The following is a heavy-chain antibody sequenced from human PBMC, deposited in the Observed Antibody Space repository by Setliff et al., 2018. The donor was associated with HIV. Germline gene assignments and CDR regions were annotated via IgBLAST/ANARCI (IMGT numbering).Heavy chain of an antibody. D-gene: IGHD6-19*01. CDR3: ARMGSGWFIGLDP. J-gene: IGHJ5*02. CDR1: GYIFTSYL. Sequence: ASVKVFCKASGYIFTSYLISWVRQAPGHGLEWMGWISASNGDTNYAQKFQGRVTMTTDTSTTTAYMELKSLRSDDTAVYYCARMGSGWFIGLDPWGQGSLVTVSS. CDR2: ISASNGDT. V-gene: IGHV1-18*01.